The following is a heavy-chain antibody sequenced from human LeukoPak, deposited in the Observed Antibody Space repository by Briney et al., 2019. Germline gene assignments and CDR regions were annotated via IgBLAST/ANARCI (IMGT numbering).Heavy chain of an antibody. CDR1: GGSFSDYY. J-gene: IGHJ4*02. D-gene: IGHD6-6*01. CDR3: ARGMSIAARGPVNDY. V-gene: IGHV4-34*01. CDR2: INHSGST. Sequence: SETLSLTCAVYGGSFSDYYWSWIRQPPGKGLEWIGEINHSGSTNYNPSLKSRVTISVDTSKNQFSLKLSSVTAADTAVYYCARGMSIAARGPVNDYWGQGTLVTVSS.